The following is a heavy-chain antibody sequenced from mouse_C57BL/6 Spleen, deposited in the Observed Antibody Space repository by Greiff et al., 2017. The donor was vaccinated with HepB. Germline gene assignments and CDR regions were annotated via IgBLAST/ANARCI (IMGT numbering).Heavy chain of an antibody. V-gene: IGHV5-17*01. CDR2: ISSGSSTI. D-gene: IGHD4-1*01. CDR1: GFTFSDYG. CDR3: ARLGTWWYFDV. Sequence: EVQVVESGGGLVKPGGSLKLSCAASGFTFSDYGMHWVRQAPEKGLEWVAYISSGSSTIYYADTVKGRFTIYRDNAKNTLFLQMTSLRSEDTAMYYCARLGTWWYFDVWGTGTTVTVSS. J-gene: IGHJ1*03.